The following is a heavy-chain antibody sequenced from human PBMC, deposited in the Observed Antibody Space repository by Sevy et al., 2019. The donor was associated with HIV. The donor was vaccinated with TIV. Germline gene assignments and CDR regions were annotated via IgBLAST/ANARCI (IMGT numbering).Heavy chain of an antibody. J-gene: IGHJ4*02. CDR2: ISHDGSYQ. Sequence: GGSLRLSCAASRFTFSTYDIHWVRQAPGKGLEWVAVISHDGSYQYYTDSAKGRFTISRDDSKNKAYLQMNSLRADDSGVYYCAKGQGYDCIWGNERSEYYFDYWGQGTLVTVSS. CDR3: AKGQGYDCIWGNERSEYYFDY. CDR1: RFTFSTYD. V-gene: IGHV3-30*18. D-gene: IGHD3-16*01.